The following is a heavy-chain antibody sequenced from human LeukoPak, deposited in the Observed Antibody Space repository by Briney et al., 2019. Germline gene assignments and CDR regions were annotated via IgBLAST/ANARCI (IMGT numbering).Heavy chain of an antibody. D-gene: IGHD3-22*01. Sequence: GASVKVSCKASGYTFTGYYMHWVRQAPGQGLEWMGWINPNSGGTNYARKFQGRVTMTRDTSISTAYMELSRLRSDDTAVYYCARGNYYDSSGYYSLDYWGQGTLVTVSS. J-gene: IGHJ4*02. V-gene: IGHV1-2*02. CDR1: GYTFTGYY. CDR2: INPNSGGT. CDR3: ARGNYYDSSGYYSLDY.